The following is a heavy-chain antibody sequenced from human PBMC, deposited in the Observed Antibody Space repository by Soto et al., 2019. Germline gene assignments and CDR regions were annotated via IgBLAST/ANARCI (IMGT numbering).Heavy chain of an antibody. Sequence: QVQLQESGPGLVKPSQTLSLTCTVSGGSINSGGFYWTWIRQHPGKGLEWIGYIYYSGGTSYNPSLKSRLTVSRDTSKNQFSLQLSSVTAADTAVYYCARQAAGGTGLIEYWGQGTLVTVSS. J-gene: IGHJ4*02. D-gene: IGHD6-13*01. V-gene: IGHV4-31*03. CDR3: ARQAAGGTGLIEY. CDR1: GGSINSGGFY. CDR2: IYYSGGT.